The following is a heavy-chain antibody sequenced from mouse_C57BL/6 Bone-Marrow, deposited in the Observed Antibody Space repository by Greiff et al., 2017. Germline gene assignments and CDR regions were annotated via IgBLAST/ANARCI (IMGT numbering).Heavy chain of an antibody. V-gene: IGHV1-64*01. J-gene: IGHJ1*03. D-gene: IGHD1-1*01. CDR3: ARSGYYYASSYWYFDV. CDR1: GYTFTSYW. Sequence: QVQLQQPGAELVKPGASVKLSCKASGYTFTSYWMHWVKQRPGQGLEWIGMIHPNSGSTNYNEKFKSKATLTVDKSSSTAYMQLSSLTSEDSAVYYCARSGYYYASSYWYFDVWGTGTTVTVSS. CDR2: IHPNSGST.